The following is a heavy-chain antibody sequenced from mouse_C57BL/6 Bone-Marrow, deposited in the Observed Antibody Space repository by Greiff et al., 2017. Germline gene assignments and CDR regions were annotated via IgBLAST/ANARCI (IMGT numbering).Heavy chain of an antibody. CDR2: ISSGGSYT. Sequence: DVMLVESGGDLVKPGGSLKLSCAASGFTFSSYGMSWVRQTPDKRLEWVATISSGGSYTYYPASVKGRFTISRDNAKNTLYLQMSSLKSEDTAMYYCAIGIQLRLLKGYYYAMDYWGQGTSVTVSS. CDR3: AIGIQLRLLKGYYYAMDY. CDR1: GFTFSSYG. D-gene: IGHD3-2*02. J-gene: IGHJ4*01. V-gene: IGHV5-6*02.